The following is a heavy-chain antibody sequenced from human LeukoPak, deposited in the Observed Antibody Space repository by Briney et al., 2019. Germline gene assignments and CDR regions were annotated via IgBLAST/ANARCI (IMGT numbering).Heavy chain of an antibody. CDR3: ARGPGIQLWRFDYYYMDV. J-gene: IGHJ6*03. V-gene: IGHV1-18*01. CDR2: ISAYNGNT. CDR1: GYTFTSYG. D-gene: IGHD5-18*01. Sequence: ASVKVSCKASGYTFTSYGISWVRQAPGQGREWMGWISAYNGNTNYAQKLQGRVTMTTDTSTSTAYMELRSLRSDDTAVYYCARGPGIQLWRFDYYYMDVWGKGTTVTVSS.